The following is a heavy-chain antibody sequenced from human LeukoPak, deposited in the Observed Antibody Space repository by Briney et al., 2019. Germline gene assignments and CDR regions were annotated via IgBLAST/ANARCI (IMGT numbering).Heavy chain of an antibody. Sequence: SETLSLTCTVSGGSISNYYWSWIRQPAGKGLECIGRIYTSGSTNYNPSLKSRVTMSVDTSKNQFSLKLTSVTAADTAVYYCARVASAGPWFDPWGQGTLVTVSS. J-gene: IGHJ5*02. CDR3: ARVASAGPWFDP. D-gene: IGHD6-13*01. CDR2: IYTSGST. CDR1: GGSISNYY. V-gene: IGHV4-4*07.